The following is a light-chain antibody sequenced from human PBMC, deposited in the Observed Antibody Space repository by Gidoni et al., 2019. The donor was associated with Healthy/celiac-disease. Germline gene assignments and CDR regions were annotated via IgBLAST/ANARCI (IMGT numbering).Light chain of an antibody. CDR3: QQYYNWPRT. J-gene: IGKJ1*01. V-gene: IGKV3-15*01. CDR2: GAS. Sequence: EKVMTQSPATLSVTPGERATLSCRASQSVSSNLAWYQQKPGQAPRLLIYGASTRATGIPARFSGSGSGTEFTLTISSLQSEDFAVYYCQQYYNWPRTFGQGTKVEIK. CDR1: QSVSSN.